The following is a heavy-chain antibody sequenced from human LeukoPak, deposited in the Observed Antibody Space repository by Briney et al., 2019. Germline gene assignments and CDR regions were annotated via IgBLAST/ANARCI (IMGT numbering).Heavy chain of an antibody. V-gene: IGHV4-59*12. CDR3: ARDGRETGSNGLIDY. D-gene: IGHD1-14*01. J-gene: IGHJ4*02. CDR1: GGSISSYY. Sequence: SETLSLTCTVSGGSISSYYWSWIRQPPGKGLEWIGYIYYSGSTNYNPSLKSRVTISVDTSKNQFSLKLSSVTAADTAVYYCARDGRETGSNGLIDYWGQGTLVTVSS. CDR2: IYYSGST.